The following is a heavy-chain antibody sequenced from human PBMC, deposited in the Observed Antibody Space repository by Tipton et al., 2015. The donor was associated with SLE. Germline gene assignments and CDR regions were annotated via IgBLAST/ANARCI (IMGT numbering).Heavy chain of an antibody. CDR3: AMRVVSLYYCGMDV. CDR1: GYTFTSYG. J-gene: IGHJ6*02. V-gene: IGHV1-18*01. Sequence: QLVQSGAEVKKPGASEKVSCKASGYTFTSYGISWVRQSPGQGLEWTGWISAYNGNTNYAQKLQGRVTMTTDTSTSTAYMELRSLRSDDTAVYYCAMRVVSLYYCGMDVWGQGTTVTVSS. D-gene: IGHD3-3*01. CDR2: ISAYNGNT.